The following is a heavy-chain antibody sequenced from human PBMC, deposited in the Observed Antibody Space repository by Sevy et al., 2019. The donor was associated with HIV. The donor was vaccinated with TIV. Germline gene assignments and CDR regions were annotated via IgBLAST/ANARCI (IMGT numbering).Heavy chain of an antibody. CDR2: IIPIFGTA. D-gene: IGHD6-13*01. CDR1: GGTFSSYA. J-gene: IGHJ6*02. V-gene: IGHV1-69*13. Sequence: ASVKVSCKASGGTFSSYAISWVRQAPGQGLEWMGGIIPIFGTANYAQKFQGRVTITADESTSTAYMELSGLRSEDTAVYYCASSVAAAGRGFPYGMDVWGQGTTVTVSS. CDR3: ASSVAAAGRGFPYGMDV.